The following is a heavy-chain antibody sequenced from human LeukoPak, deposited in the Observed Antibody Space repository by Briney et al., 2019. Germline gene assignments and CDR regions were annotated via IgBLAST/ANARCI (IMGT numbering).Heavy chain of an antibody. Sequence: PGGSLRLSCTASGFAFSTYDMNWVRQAPGKGLEWVSSISAGSTYIYYIDSVKGRFTISRDNAKNSLYLQMESLSAEDTAVYYCARESGIMVGDYYYYYMDVWGIGTTVTVSS. V-gene: IGHV3-21*01. CDR2: ISAGSTYI. D-gene: IGHD1-26*01. J-gene: IGHJ6*03. CDR3: ARESGIMVGDYYYYYMDV. CDR1: GFAFSTYD.